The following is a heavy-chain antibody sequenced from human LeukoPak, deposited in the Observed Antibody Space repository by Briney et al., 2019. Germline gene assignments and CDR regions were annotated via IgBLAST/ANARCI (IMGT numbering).Heavy chain of an antibody. CDR1: GFIISGYA. Sequence: GGSLRLSCAASGFIISGYAMSWVRQAPGKGLEWVSSISYSGDGTKYADSVKGLCTISREDSKNTLHLQMNSLRAEDTAVYYCAKGDTPDTSYNYFAPWGQGTLVTVSS. CDR3: AKGDTPDTSYNYFAP. D-gene: IGHD5-18*01. CDR2: ISYSGDGT. J-gene: IGHJ5*02. V-gene: IGHV3-23*01.